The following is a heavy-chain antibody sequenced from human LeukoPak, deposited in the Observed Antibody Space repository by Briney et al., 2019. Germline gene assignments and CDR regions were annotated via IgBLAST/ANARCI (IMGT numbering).Heavy chain of an antibody. Sequence: GGSLRLSCAASGFTFSNYWMTWIRQAPGRGPEWVANIKIDGSDKYYLESVKGRFTIFRDNAKNALYLQMNSLRAEDTALYYCARPLAVGGYWYFDHWGRGTLVTVSS. J-gene: IGHJ2*01. V-gene: IGHV3-7*01. CDR2: IKIDGSDK. CDR1: GFTFSNYW. CDR3: ARPLAVGGYWYFDH. D-gene: IGHD6-19*01.